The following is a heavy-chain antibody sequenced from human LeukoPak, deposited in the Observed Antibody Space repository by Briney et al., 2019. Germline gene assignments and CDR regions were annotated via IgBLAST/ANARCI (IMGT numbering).Heavy chain of an antibody. D-gene: IGHD3-22*01. CDR2: IYYSGRT. CDR3: ARLYYYDSSGPPL. J-gene: IGHJ4*02. V-gene: IGHV4-39*02. CDR1: GGSISSSSYY. Sequence: SETLSLTCTISGGSISSSSYYWGWIRQPPGKGLEWIGNIYYSGRTYYNPSLKGRVTISVDTSKNDFSLKLSSVTAADTAVYYCARLYYYDSSGPPLWGQGTMVAVSS.